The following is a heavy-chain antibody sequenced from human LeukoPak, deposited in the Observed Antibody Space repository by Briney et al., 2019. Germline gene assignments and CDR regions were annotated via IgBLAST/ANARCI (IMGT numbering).Heavy chain of an antibody. CDR3: ARTSVAGSSRFDY. D-gene: IGHD6-6*01. V-gene: IGHV4-59*01. Sequence: SETLSLTCTVSGGSMSSYYWSWIRQPPGKGLVWIGYIYYSGSTNYNPSLKSRVTISVDTSKNQFSLKLSSVTAADTAVYYCARTSVAGSSRFDYWGQGTLVTVSS. CDR1: GGSMSSYY. CDR2: IYYSGST. J-gene: IGHJ4*02.